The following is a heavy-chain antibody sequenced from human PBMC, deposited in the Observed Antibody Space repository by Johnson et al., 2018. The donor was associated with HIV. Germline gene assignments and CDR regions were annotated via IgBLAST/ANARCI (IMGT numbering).Heavy chain of an antibody. V-gene: IGHV3-30*19. J-gene: IGHJ3*02. D-gene: IGHD6-13*01. CDR3: AREWIGHSSSWFRYAFDI. CDR2: TSYDGGNK. CDR1: GFTVSSNY. Sequence: QMLLVESGGGVVQPGGSLRLSCAASGFTVSSNYITWVRQAPGKGLEWVAVTSYDGGNKYYADSVKGRFPISRDNSKNTLYLQMNSLRAEDTAVYYCAREWIGHSSSWFRYAFDIWGQGTMVTVSS.